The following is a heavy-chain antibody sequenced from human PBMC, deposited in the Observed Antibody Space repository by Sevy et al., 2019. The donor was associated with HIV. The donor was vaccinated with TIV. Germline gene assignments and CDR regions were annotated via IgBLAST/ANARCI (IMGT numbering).Heavy chain of an antibody. CDR1: GFTFSSYA. CDR3: AKRRRDSSGYYFDY. V-gene: IGHV3-23*01. J-gene: IGHJ4*02. D-gene: IGHD3-22*01. Sequence: GGSLRLSCEASGFTFSSYAMSWVRQAPGKGLEWVSGISDSGGSTYYADSVKGRFTISRDNSKNTVYLQMNSLRAEDTAVYYCAKRRRDSSGYYFDYWGQGTLVTVSS. CDR2: ISDSGGST.